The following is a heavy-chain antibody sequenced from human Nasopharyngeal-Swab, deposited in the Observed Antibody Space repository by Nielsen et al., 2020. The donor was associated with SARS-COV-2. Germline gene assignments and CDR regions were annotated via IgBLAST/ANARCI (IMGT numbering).Heavy chain of an antibody. Sequence: SETLSLTCAVYGGSFSSYYWSWIRQPPGKGLEWIGYIYYSGSTNYNPSLKSRVTISVDTSKNQFSLKLSSVTAADTAVYYCARDDIVVVPAAPFSYYYYGMDVWGQGTTVTVSS. CDR2: IYYSGST. D-gene: IGHD2-2*01. CDR3: ARDDIVVVPAAPFSYYYYGMDV. CDR1: GGSFSSYY. V-gene: IGHV4-59*01. J-gene: IGHJ6*02.